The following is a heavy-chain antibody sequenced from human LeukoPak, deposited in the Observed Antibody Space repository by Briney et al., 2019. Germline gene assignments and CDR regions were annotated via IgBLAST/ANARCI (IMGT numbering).Heavy chain of an antibody. V-gene: IGHV3-30*02. Sequence: TRGSLRLSCAASGFTFSSYGMHWVRQAPGKGLEWVAFIRYDGSNKYYADSVKGRFTISRDNSKNTLYLQMKSLRAEDTAVYYCAKGGGYEAQYYYYYLDVWGKGTTVTISS. J-gene: IGHJ6*03. CDR1: GFTFSSYG. D-gene: IGHD5-12*01. CDR2: IRYDGSNK. CDR3: AKGGGYEAQYYYYYLDV.